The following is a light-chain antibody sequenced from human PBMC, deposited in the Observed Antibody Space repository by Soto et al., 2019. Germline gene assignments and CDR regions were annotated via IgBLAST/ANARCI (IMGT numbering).Light chain of an antibody. CDR3: SSYTSSSLPV. CDR2: EVS. Sequence: QSVLTQPASVSGSPGQSITISCTGTSSDIGGYNYVSWYQQHPGKAPKLMIYEVSNRLSGVSNRFSGSKSGNTASLTISGLQAEDEADYYCSSYTSSSLPVSGGGTKLTVL. CDR1: SSDIGGYNY. V-gene: IGLV2-14*01. J-gene: IGLJ2*01.